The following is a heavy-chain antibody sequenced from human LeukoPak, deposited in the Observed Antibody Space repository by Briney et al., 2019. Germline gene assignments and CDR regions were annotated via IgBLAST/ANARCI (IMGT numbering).Heavy chain of an antibody. V-gene: IGHV3-11*05. Sequence: GGSLRLSCAASGFTFSDYYMSWIRQAPGKGLEWVSYISSSISYTNYADSVKGRFTISRDNAKNSLYLQMDSLRAEDTAVYYCARAYSGSALYYYGMDVWGQGTTVTVSS. CDR1: GFTFSDYY. CDR2: ISSSISYT. CDR3: ARAYSGSALYYYGMDV. J-gene: IGHJ6*02. D-gene: IGHD1-26*01.